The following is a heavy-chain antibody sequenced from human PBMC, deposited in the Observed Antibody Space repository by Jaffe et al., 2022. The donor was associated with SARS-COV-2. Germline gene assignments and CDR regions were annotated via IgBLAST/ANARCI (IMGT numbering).Heavy chain of an antibody. CDR3: ARYSEYALAY. J-gene: IGHJ4*01. CDR1: GFTFSAFW. V-gene: IGHV3-7*01. D-gene: IGHD1-26*01. CDR2: IRRDGGEK. Sequence: EVQLVESGGGLVQPGGSLRLSCAASGFTFSAFWMSWVRQAPGKGLEWLANIRRDGGEKYSVDSVKGRFTISRDNAKDLLYLQMNSLRAEDTAVYYCARYSEYALAYWGQGTLVTVSS.